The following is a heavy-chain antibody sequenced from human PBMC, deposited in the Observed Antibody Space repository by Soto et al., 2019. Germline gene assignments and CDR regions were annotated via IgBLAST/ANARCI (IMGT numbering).Heavy chain of an antibody. V-gene: IGHV3-15*01. CDR2: IKSKTDGGTT. CDR1: GFTFSNAW. J-gene: IGHJ4*02. CDR3: TTAPPIVGATPNHX. D-gene: IGHD1-26*01. Sequence: PWGSLRLSFAASGFTFSNAWMSWVRQAPGKGLEWVCSIKSKTDGGTTDYAAPVKCRFTISRDDSKNTLYLQMNRMKTEETAVYYCTTAPPIVGATPNHXRGQGTMVTVSX.